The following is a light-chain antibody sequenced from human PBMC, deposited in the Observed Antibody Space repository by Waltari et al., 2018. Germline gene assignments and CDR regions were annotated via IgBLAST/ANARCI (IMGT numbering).Light chain of an antibody. CDR1: QRLSKY. CDR3: QQCDSLPAT. V-gene: IGKV3-20*01. CDR2: HAS. J-gene: IGKJ1*01. Sequence: IVLTQSPGTLSLSPVGRATLSCRANQRLSKYLAWYQQKPGKAARLLIYHASSRATRIPDRFSGGGFGTDFSLTISRLEPEYFAVYCCQQCDSLPATFGQGTKVEIK.